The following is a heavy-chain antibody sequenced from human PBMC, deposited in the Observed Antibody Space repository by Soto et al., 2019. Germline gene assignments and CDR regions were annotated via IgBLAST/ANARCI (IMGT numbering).Heavy chain of an antibody. CDR3: AREYYDSSGYPYAFDI. CDR1: GGTFSSYA. CDR2: IIPIFGTA. Sequence: GASVKVSCKASGGTFSSYAISWVRQAPGQGLEWMGGIIPIFGTANYAQKFQGRVTITADESTSTAYMELSSLRSEDTAVYYCAREYYDSSGYPYAFDIWGQGTMVTVSS. V-gene: IGHV1-69*13. J-gene: IGHJ3*02. D-gene: IGHD3-22*01.